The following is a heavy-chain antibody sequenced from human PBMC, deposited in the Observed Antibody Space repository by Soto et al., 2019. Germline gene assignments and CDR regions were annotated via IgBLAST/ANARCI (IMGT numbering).Heavy chain of an antibody. J-gene: IGHJ2*01. CDR1: GFTFSAYA. Sequence: PGGSLRLSCAASGFTFSAYAMGWVRQAPGKGLEWVSTIHGGGGATHYADSVKGRFTISRDDSKNTLYAQMNSLRAEDTAVYYFATFEGNPLEYWYRDFWGRGTLVTVS. CDR3: ATFEGNPLEYWYRDF. CDR2: IHGGGGAT. V-gene: IGHV3-23*01. D-gene: IGHD1-1*01.